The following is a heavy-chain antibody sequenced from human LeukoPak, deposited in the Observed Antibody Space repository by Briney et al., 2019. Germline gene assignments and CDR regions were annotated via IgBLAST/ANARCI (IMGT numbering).Heavy chain of an antibody. D-gene: IGHD1-7*01. Sequence: GESLKISCKGSTGLFTGYWIGWVRQMPGKGLEWMGIIYPGDSDTRYSPSFQGQVTISVDKSTSTAYLQWSSLEASDTAIYYCARQRLGLAGTPDSYYYYYMDVWGKGTTVTISS. CDR3: ARQRLGLAGTPDSYYYYYMDV. CDR1: TGLFTGYW. V-gene: IGHV5-51*01. CDR2: IYPGDSDT. J-gene: IGHJ6*03.